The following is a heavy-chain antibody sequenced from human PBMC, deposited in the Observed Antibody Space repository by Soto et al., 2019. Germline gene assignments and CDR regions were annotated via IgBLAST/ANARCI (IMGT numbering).Heavy chain of an antibody. D-gene: IGHD6-19*01. CDR3: ARGKHSSGWYRSSYGMDV. V-gene: IGHV1-18*01. CDR1: GYSFTSYG. CDR2: ISAYNSNT. Sequence: ASVKVSCKASGYSFTSYGINWARQAPGQGLEWMGWISAYNSNTNYAQKLQGRLTMTTDTSTTTVYLELRSLRSEDTAVYYCARGKHSSGWYRSSYGMDVWGQGTTVTVSS. J-gene: IGHJ6*02.